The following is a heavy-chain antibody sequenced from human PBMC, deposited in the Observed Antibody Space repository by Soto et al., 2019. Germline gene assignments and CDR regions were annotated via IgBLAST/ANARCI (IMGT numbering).Heavy chain of an antibody. Sequence: SETLSLTCTVSGGSISSYYWSWIRQPPGKGLEWIGYIYYSGSTNYNPSLKSRVTISVDTSKNQFSLKLSSVTAADTAVYYCASSGWYYYYYYMDVWGKGTTVTVSS. CDR1: GGSISSYY. J-gene: IGHJ6*03. CDR2: IYYSGST. D-gene: IGHD6-19*01. V-gene: IGHV4-59*08. CDR3: ASSGWYYYYYYMDV.